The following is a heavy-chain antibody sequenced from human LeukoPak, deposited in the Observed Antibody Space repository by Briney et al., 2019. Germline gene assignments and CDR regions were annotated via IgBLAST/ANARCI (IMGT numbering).Heavy chain of an antibody. D-gene: IGHD2-15*01. CDR2: INHSGST. CDR1: GGSFSGYY. J-gene: IGHJ4*02. CDR3: ASLYCSGGSCYPRY. Sequence: SETLSLTCAVYGGSFSGYYWSWIRQPPGKGLEWIGEINHSGSTNYNPSLKSRVTISVDTSKNQFSLKLSSVTAADTAVYYCASLYCSGGSCYPRYWGQGTLVAVSS. V-gene: IGHV4-34*01.